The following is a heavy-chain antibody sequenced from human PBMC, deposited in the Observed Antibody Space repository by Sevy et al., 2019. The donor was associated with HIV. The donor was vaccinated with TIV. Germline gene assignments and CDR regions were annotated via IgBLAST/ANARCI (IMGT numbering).Heavy chain of an antibody. D-gene: IGHD3-16*02. CDR3: ARENDYVWGSYLPPFDY. J-gene: IGHJ4*02. CDR1: GFTFSSYS. Sequence: GGSLRLSCAASGFTFSSYSMSWVRQAPGKGLEWVSYISSSSSTIYYADSVKGRFTISRDNAKNSLYLQMNSLRDEDTAVYYCARENDYVWGSYLPPFDYWGQGTLVTVSS. V-gene: IGHV3-48*02. CDR2: ISSSSSTI.